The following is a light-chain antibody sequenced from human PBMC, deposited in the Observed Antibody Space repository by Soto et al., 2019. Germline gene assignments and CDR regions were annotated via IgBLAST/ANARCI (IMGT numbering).Light chain of an antibody. V-gene: IGKV1-12*01. CDR3: QQTNSFPLT. J-gene: IGKJ4*01. CDR1: QGISSW. CDR2: AAS. Sequence: DIQVTQSPSSVSASVGDRVTITCRASQGISSWLVWYQQKPGKAPKLLIYAASTLQSGVPSRFSGSGSGTDFSLTITSLQPEDSATYFCQQTNSFPLTFGGGTKLEIK.